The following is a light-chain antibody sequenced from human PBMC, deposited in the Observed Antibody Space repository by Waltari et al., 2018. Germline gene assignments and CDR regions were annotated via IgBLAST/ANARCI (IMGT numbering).Light chain of an antibody. J-gene: IGKJ5*01. CDR2: WAS. CDR1: QSVLYSSNNKNY. CDR3: QKYYSTHQIT. V-gene: IGKV4-1*01. Sequence: DIVMTQSPDSLAVSLGERATINCKSSQSVLYSSNNKNYLAWYQQKPGQPPKLLISWASTRESGVPDRFSGSGSGTDFTLTISSLQAEDVAVYYCQKYYSTHQITFGQGTRLEIK.